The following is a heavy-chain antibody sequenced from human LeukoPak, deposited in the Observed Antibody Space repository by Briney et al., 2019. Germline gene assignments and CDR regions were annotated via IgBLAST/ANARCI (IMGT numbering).Heavy chain of an antibody. D-gene: IGHD3-16*02. Sequence: PGGTLRLSCAGSGFTFSSDALSWVCQAPGKGLEWVSGMTASGGSTYYTDSVKGRFTISRDNSKNTLYLQMNSLRVEDTALYFCAKVPSYTVFSYYGMDVWGQGTTVTVSS. V-gene: IGHV3-23*01. CDR3: AKVPSYTVFSYYGMDV. CDR1: GFTFSSDA. J-gene: IGHJ6*02. CDR2: MTASGGST.